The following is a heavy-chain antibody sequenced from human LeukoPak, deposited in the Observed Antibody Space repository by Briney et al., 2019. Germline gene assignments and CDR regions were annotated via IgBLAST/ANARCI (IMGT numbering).Heavy chain of an antibody. V-gene: IGHV3-7*01. CDR1: GFTFSNYW. CDR2: IHQHGNEK. Sequence: GGSLRLSCAASGFTFSNYWMSLVRQAPGKGLEWVASIHQHGNEKYFVDSVRGRFTISIDSAKNSLYLQMSSLRAEDTAVYYCATLNGPLFEYWGQGTLVTVSS. D-gene: IGHD2-8*01. CDR3: ATLNGPLFEY. J-gene: IGHJ4*02.